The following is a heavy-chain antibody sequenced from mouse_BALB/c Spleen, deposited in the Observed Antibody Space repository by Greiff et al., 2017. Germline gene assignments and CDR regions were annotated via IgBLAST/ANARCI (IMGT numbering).Heavy chain of an antibody. Sequence: VQLKESGTVLARPGASVKMSCKASGYSFTSYWMHWVKQRPGQGLEWIGAIYPGNSDTSYNQKFKGKAKLTAVTSASTAYMELSSLTNEDSAVYYCTRSRLRLHWYFDVWGAGTTVTVSS. J-gene: IGHJ1*01. V-gene: IGHV1-5*01. CDR3: TRSRLRLHWYFDV. D-gene: IGHD1-2*01. CDR1: GYSFTSYW. CDR2: IYPGNSDT.